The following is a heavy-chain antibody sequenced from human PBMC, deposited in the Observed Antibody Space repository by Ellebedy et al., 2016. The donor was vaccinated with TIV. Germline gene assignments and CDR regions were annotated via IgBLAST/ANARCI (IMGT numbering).Heavy chain of an antibody. Sequence: GESLKISCAASGFDFSYFGMDWVRQAPGKGLEWVASTRFDGVEKHYADSVRGRFTISRDNVKNTLYLQMNSLRGEDTAVYYCAKGTILAGDYYHNMDVWGQGTTVTVSS. CDR1: GFDFSYFG. CDR3: AKGTILAGDYYHNMDV. D-gene: IGHD6-19*01. CDR2: TRFDGVEK. V-gene: IGHV3-30*02. J-gene: IGHJ6*02.